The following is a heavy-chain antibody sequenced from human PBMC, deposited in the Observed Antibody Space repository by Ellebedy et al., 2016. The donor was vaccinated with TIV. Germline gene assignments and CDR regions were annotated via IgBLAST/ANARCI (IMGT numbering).Heavy chain of an antibody. Sequence: GSLRLSCTVSGGSISSSSYYWGWIRQPPGKGLEWIGSIYYSGSTYYNPSLKSRVTISVDTSKNQFSLKLSSVTAADTAVYYCARVPSISAGVSFDYWGQGTLVTVSS. CDR1: GGSISSSSYY. CDR2: IYYSGST. J-gene: IGHJ4*02. CDR3: ARVPSISAGVSFDY. D-gene: IGHD6-25*01. V-gene: IGHV4-39*07.